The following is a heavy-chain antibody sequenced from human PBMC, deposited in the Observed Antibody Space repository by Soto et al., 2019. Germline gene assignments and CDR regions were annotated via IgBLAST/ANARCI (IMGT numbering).Heavy chain of an antibody. CDR1: GGSISSYY. V-gene: IGHV4-59*08. Sequence: QVQLQESGPGLVKPSETLSLTCTVSGGSISSYYWNWIRQPPGKGLEWIGYIYYSGSTNYNPSLKSRVTISVDTSKNQFSLKLSSVTAADTAVYYCAIRLVRGGFDAFDIWGQGTMVTVSS. CDR3: AIRLVRGGFDAFDI. CDR2: IYYSGST. J-gene: IGHJ3*02. D-gene: IGHD3-10*01.